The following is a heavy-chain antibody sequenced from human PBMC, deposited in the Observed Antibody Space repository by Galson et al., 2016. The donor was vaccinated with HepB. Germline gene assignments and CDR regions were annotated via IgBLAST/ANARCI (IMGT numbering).Heavy chain of an antibody. CDR2: IIFTLGPP. Sequence: SVKVSCKASGGTLNNFVISWVRQAPGQGLEWLGGIIFTLGPPSYAQKFQGRVTITADESTSTADMELSSLRSEETAVYYCARVAAAMRGPLDRWGQGTLVTVSS. J-gene: IGHJ5*02. CDR1: GGTLNNFV. D-gene: IGHD2-2*01. V-gene: IGHV1-69*13. CDR3: ARVAAAMRGPLDR.